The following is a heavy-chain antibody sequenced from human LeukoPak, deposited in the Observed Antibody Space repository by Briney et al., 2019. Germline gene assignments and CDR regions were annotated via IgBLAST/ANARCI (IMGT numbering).Heavy chain of an antibody. CDR3: ASLLLHFLLVSDC. CDR1: GYTFITYD. CDR2: MNPNSGDT. J-gene: IGHJ4*02. Sequence: ASVKVSCKASGYTFITYDLNCVRKATGQELDSMGWMNPNSGDTGYAQQSHGRVTMTRNTSISTAYLDLSRLSSQDTAKPSCASLLLHFLLVSDCWGQGNLVTVSS. V-gene: IGHV1-8*01. D-gene: IGHD3-3*02.